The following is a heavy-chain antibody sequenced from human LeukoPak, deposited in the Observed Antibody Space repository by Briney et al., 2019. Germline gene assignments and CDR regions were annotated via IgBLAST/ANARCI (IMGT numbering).Heavy chain of an antibody. CDR1: GGSISSSNW. CDR3: AAGLYYDSSAYYYGGDY. V-gene: IGHV3-66*01. Sequence: PSGTLSLTCAVSGGSISSSNWWSWVRQPPGKGLEWVSIIYSGGSTYYADSVKGRFTISRDNSKNTLYLQMNSLRAEDTAVYYCAAGLYYDSSAYYYGGDYWGQGTLVTVSS. D-gene: IGHD3-22*01. CDR2: IYSGGST. J-gene: IGHJ4*02.